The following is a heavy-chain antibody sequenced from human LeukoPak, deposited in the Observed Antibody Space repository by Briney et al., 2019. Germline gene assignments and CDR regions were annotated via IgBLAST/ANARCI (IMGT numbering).Heavy chain of an antibody. J-gene: IGHJ4*02. CDR3: ARGNKQGPTYIWGSYRYLFDY. CDR2: MNPNSGNT. Sequence: ASVTVSCKASGYTFTIYDINWVRQATGQGLEWMGWMNPNSGNTGYAQKFQGRVTMTRNTSISTAYMELSSLRSEDTAVYYCARGNKQGPTYIWGSYRYLFDYWGQGTLVTVSS. CDR1: GYTFTIYD. V-gene: IGHV1-8*01. D-gene: IGHD3-16*02.